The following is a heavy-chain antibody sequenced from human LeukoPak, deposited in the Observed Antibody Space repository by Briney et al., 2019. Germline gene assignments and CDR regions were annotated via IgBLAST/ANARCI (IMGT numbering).Heavy chain of an antibody. D-gene: IGHD3-9*01. CDR3: AKGGKYDILTGYRRSRLLGDF. CDR2: IKRDESEK. Sequence: GGSLRLSCTASGFTFSRNGMHWVRQAPGKGLEWVAFIKRDESEKWYLNSVRGRFTISRDNSKNTLYLHMNSLSAEDTAVYYCAKGGKYDILTGYRRSRLLGDFWGQGTLVTVSS. V-gene: IGHV3-30*02. J-gene: IGHJ4*02. CDR1: GFTFSRNG.